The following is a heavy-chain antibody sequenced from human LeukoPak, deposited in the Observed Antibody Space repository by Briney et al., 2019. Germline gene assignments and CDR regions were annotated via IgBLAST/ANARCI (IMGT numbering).Heavy chain of an antibody. D-gene: IGHD6-19*01. V-gene: IGHV4-59*08. Sequence: SETLSLTCTVSGGSISSYYWSWIRQPPGKGLERIGYINYSGSTKNNPSLKSRVTISVDTSKNQFSLKLSSVTAADTAVYYCARLATAGYLNYWGQGTLVTVSS. CDR2: INYSGST. CDR3: ARLATAGYLNY. J-gene: IGHJ4*02. CDR1: GGSISSYY.